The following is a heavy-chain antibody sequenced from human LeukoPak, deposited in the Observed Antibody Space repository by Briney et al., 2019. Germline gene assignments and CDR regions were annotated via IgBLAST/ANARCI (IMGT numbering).Heavy chain of an antibody. V-gene: IGHV3-20*04. CDR3: ARATNGVWPSY. CDR2: INWNGGST. J-gene: IGHJ4*02. CDR1: GSTFDDYG. Sequence: GGSLRLSCAASGSTFDDYGMSWVRQAPGKGLEWVSGINWNGGSTGYADSVKGRFTISRDNAKNSLYLQMNSLRAEDTALYYCARATNGVWPSYWGQGTLVTVSS. D-gene: IGHD2-8*01.